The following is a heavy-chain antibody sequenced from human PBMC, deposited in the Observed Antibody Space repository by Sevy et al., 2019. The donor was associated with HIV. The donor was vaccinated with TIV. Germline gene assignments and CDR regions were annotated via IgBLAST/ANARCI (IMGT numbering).Heavy chain of an antibody. J-gene: IGHJ4*02. V-gene: IGHV3-23*01. CDR2: VTSDGTT. CDR3: AGGDTTMITDLDY. CDR1: GLTLTTTG. D-gene: IGHD3-16*01. Sequence: GALRLSCAASGLTLTTTGMSWVRQAPGKGLEWVAGVTSDGTTYYPDSVRDRFTVSRDNSKNTLYLQLNSLRADDTAVFYCAGGDTTMITDLDYWGPGTLVTVSS.